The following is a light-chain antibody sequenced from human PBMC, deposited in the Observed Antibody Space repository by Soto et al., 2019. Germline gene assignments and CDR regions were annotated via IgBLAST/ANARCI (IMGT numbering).Light chain of an antibody. CDR2: GAS. CDR1: QSISSN. CDR3: QQYNKWPPYT. J-gene: IGKJ2*01. Sequence: EIVMTQSPANLSVSPGERATLSCRASQSISSNLTWYQQKPGQGPRLLIYGASTRATGIPARYSGSGSGTESTLTISRLQSEDFEVYYCQQYNKWPPYTFGQGTKLEIK. V-gene: IGKV3-15*01.